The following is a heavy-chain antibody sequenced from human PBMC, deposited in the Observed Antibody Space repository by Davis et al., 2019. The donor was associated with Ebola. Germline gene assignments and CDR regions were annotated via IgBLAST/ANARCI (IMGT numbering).Heavy chain of an antibody. CDR2: ISSMSSTL. J-gene: IGHJ4*02. D-gene: IGHD1-26*01. CDR1: GFTFSSYS. V-gene: IGHV3-48*02. CDR3: ARVETGWGACFDY. Sequence: PGGSLRLSCAASGFTFSSYSMNWVRQAPGKGLEWVSYISSMSSTLYYADSVKGRFTISRDNAKNSLYLQMNSLRDEDTAVYYCARVETGWGACFDYWGQGTLVTVSS.